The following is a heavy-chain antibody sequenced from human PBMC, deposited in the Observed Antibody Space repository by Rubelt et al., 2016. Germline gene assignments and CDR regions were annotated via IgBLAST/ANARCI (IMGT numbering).Heavy chain of an antibody. CDR3: ARRDGYNWDDAFDI. J-gene: IGHJ3*02. Sequence: QVQLVQSGAEVKKPGASVKVSCKASGYTFTSYYMHWVRQAPGQGLEWMGWISDYNGHTNYAQKRQGRVTRTTDTSTSTAYMELRSLRSDDTAVYYCARRDGYNWDDAFDIWGQGTMVTVSS. CDR2: ISDYNGHT. CDR1: GYTFTSYY. V-gene: IGHV1-18*04. D-gene: IGHD5-24*01.